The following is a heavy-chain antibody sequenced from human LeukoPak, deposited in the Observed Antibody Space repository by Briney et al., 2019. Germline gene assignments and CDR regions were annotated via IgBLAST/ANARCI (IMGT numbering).Heavy chain of an antibody. CDR1: GFTFSSYA. V-gene: IGHV3-64*01. Sequence: GGSLRLSCAASGFTFSSYAMHWVRQAPGKGLEYVSAISSNGGSTSYANSVKGRFTISRDNSKNTLYLQMGSLRAEDMAVYYCAREASIVVRCSGYCGQGTLVTVSS. D-gene: IGHD6-6*01. J-gene: IGHJ4*02. CDR3: AREASIVVRCSGY. CDR2: ISSNGGST.